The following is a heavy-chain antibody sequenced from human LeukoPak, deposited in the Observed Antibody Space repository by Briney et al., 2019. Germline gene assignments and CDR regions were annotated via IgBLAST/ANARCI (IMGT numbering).Heavy chain of an antibody. D-gene: IGHD1-14*01. CDR3: AREEPAGSIDY. CDR2: ISGDGSNT. Sequence: GGSLRLSCAASGFVFNSHPMHWLRQAPVKGPEYVSAISGDGSNTYYANSVKGRFLISRDNSKNTLYLQMGSGRVEDTALYYCAREEPAGSIDYWGQGTLVTVSS. V-gene: IGHV3-64*01. CDR1: GFVFNSHP. J-gene: IGHJ4*02.